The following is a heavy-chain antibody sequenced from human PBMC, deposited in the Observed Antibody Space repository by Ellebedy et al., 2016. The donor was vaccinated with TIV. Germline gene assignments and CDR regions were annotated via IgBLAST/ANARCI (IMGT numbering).Heavy chain of an antibody. J-gene: IGHJ4*02. CDR2: IKSKTDGGTT. CDR1: GFTFSNAW. D-gene: IGHD3-22*01. Sequence: GESLKISCAASGFTFSNAWMSWVRQAPGKGLEWVGRIKSKTDGGTTDYAAPVKGRFTISRDDSKNTLYLQMNSLKTEDTAVYYCTTVPGYYYDSSGYYRVYWGQGTLVTVSS. CDR3: TTVPGYYYDSSGYYRVY. V-gene: IGHV3-15*01.